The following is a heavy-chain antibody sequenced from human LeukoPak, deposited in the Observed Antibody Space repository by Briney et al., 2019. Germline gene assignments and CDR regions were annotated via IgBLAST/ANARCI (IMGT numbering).Heavy chain of an antibody. J-gene: IGHJ5*02. CDR3: AREGGARGWFDP. D-gene: IGHD3-10*01. CDR2: IIPIFGTA. Sequence: SVKVSCKASGGTFSSYAISWVRQAPGQGLEWMGGIIPIFGTADYAQKFQGRVTITADKSTSTAYMELSSLRSEDTAVYYCAREGGARGWFDPWGQGTLVTVSS. CDR1: GGTFSSYA. V-gene: IGHV1-69*06.